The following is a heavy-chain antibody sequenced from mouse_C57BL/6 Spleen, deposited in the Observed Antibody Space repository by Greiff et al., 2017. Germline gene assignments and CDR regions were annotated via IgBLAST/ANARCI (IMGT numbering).Heavy chain of an antibody. Sequence: QVQLQQSGAELARPGASVKMSCKASGYTFTSYTMHWVKQRPGQGLEWIGYINPSSGYTKYNQKFKDKATLTADKSSSTAYMQLSSLTSEDSAVYYSARSDPSDNFDVGGTGTTVTVSS. CDR3: ARSDPSDNFDV. CDR2: INPSSGYT. CDR1: GYTFTSYT. J-gene: IGHJ1*03. V-gene: IGHV1-4*01.